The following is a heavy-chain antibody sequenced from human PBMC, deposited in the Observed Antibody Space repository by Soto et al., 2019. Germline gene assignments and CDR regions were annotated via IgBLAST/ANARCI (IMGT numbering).Heavy chain of an antibody. CDR2: IYYDGTT. V-gene: IGHV4-39*01. CDR3: ARHGSAVIYYYGMDV. CDR1: GGSISTSTYH. D-gene: IGHD2-21*01. Sequence: QLQLHDSGPGLVKPSETLSLTCTVSGGSISTSTYHWAWMRQAPGKGLEWIGTIYYDGTTYYNPSLKSRATMSADTSQSHCSLKLCHVTPADTAVYSCARHGSAVIYYYGMDVCGRGTAVSGS. J-gene: IGHJ6*02.